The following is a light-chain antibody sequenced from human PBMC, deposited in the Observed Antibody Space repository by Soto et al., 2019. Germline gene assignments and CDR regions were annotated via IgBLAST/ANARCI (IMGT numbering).Light chain of an antibody. CDR3: QQYGSSPRT. Sequence: ETVLTQSPGTLSLSPGARATLSCRASQSVSTSSLAWYQQKGGQAPRLLIHGASSRATGIPDRFSGSGSGTDFTLTISRLEPEDFAVYYCQQYGSSPRTFGQGTKVDIK. V-gene: IGKV3-20*01. CDR2: GAS. J-gene: IGKJ1*01. CDR1: QSVSTSS.